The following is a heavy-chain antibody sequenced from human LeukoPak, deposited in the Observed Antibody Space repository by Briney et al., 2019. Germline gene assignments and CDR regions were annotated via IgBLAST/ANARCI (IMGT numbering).Heavy chain of an antibody. Sequence: PGGSLRLSCAASGFTFSSYWMSWVRQAPGKGLEWVANIKQDGSEKYYVDSVKGRFTISRDNAKNSLYLQMNSLRAEDTAVYYCARDQYCSSTSCYSPTPFDPGAREPWSPSPQ. J-gene: IGHJ5*02. D-gene: IGHD2-2*02. V-gene: IGHV3-7*01. CDR3: ARDQYCSSTSCYSPTPFDP. CDR1: GFTFSSYW. CDR2: IKQDGSEK.